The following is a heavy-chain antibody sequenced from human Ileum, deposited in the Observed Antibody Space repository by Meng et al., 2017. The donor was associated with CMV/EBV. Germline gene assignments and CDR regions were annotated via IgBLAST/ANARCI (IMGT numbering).Heavy chain of an antibody. V-gene: IGHV3-21*01. Sequence: GGSLRLSCAASGFTFSDHIINWVRQGPGNGMEWVSSSRRSRSHKYYEDSVKGRFTISIDNAKNSLSLQMNCLSAEDTAVYYCARGRVACSSTSCHRGGLDNWGQGTLVTVSA. J-gene: IGHJ4*02. CDR3: ARGRVACSSTSCHRGGLDN. CDR2: SRRSRSHK. CDR1: GFTFSDHI. D-gene: IGHD2-2*02.